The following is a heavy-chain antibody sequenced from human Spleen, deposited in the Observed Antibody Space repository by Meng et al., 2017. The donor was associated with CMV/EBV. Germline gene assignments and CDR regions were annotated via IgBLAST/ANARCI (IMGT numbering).Heavy chain of an antibody. V-gene: IGHV5-51*01. CDR2: IYPGDSDT. D-gene: IGHD1-26*01. CDR1: GYSFTSYW. J-gene: IGHJ3*02. Sequence: GESLKISCEGSGYSFTSYWIGWVRQMPGKGLEWMGSIYPGDSDTRYSPSFQGQVTISVDKSISTAHLQWSSLKASDTATYYCARRHGSGSYYAFDIWGQGTVVTVSS. CDR3: ARRHGSGSYYAFDI.